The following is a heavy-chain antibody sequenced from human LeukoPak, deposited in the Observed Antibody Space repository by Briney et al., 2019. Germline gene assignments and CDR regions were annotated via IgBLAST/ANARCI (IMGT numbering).Heavy chain of an antibody. CDR1: GGSFSGYY. CDR2: INHSGST. Sequence: PSETLSLTCAVYGGSFSGYYWSWIRQPPGKGLEWIGEINHSGSTNYNPSLKSRVTISVDTSKNQFSLKLSSVTAADTAVYYCARQRYYYDSSGYYYGPRDRVYFDYWGQGTLVTVSS. J-gene: IGHJ4*02. CDR3: ARQRYYYDSSGYYYGPRDRVYFDY. D-gene: IGHD3-22*01. V-gene: IGHV4-34*01.